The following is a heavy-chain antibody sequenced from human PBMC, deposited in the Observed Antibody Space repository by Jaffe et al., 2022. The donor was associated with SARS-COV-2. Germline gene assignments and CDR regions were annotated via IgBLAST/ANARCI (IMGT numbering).Heavy chain of an antibody. CDR3: VGEQWSATGTRWFDP. CDR1: GFKLSGYY. D-gene: IGHD1-1*01. J-gene: IGHJ5*02. CDR2: ISGGANYI. V-gene: IGHV3-11*06. Sequence: QVQLVESGGGLVKPGGSLRLSCVTSGFKLSGYYMSWIRQAPGKGLEWVSDISGGANYINYADSVKGRFTISRDNAKNSLYLQMNSLRAEDTAMYYCVGEQWSATGTRWFDPWGQGTPVTVSS.